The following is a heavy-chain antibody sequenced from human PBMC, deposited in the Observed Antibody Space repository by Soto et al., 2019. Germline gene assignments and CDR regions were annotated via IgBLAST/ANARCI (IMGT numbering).Heavy chain of an antibody. V-gene: IGHV4-59*12. CDR1: GGSIINYY. CDR2: MYYSGST. Sequence: SETLSLTCTVSGGSIINYYWSWIRQPPGKGLEWIGYMYYSGSTSYNPSLKSRVTISVDTSKNQFSLKLNSVTAADTAVYYCARETYYDILTGYYNNNWFDPWGQGTLVTVSS. J-gene: IGHJ5*02. CDR3: ARETYYDILTGYYNNNWFDP. D-gene: IGHD3-9*01.